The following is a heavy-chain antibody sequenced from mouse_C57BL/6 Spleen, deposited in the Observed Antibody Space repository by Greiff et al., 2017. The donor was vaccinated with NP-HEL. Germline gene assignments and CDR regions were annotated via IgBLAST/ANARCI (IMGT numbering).Heavy chain of an antibody. V-gene: IGHV3-6*01. CDR1: GYSITSGYY. CDR3: ARAPYDYDSTYYFDY. Sequence: EVKLMESGPGLVKPSQSLSLTCSVTGYSITSGYYWNWIRQFPGNKLEWMGYISYDGSNNYNPSLKNRISITRDTSKNQFFLKLNSVTTEDTATYYCARAPYDYDSTYYFDYWGQGTTLTVSS. D-gene: IGHD2-4*01. CDR2: ISYDGSN. J-gene: IGHJ2*01.